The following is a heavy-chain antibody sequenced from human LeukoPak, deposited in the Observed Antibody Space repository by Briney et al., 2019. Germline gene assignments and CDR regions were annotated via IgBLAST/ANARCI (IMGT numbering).Heavy chain of an antibody. CDR1: GFTFSNYG. J-gene: IGHJ6*02. CDR3: AKDRHYYYYYGMDV. CDR2: ISYDGSNK. V-gene: IGHV3-30*18. Sequence: GGSLRLSCAASGFTFSNYGMHWVRQAPRKGLEWVAVISYDGSNKCYADSVKGRFTISRDNSKNTLYLQMNSLRAEDTAVYYCAKDRHYYYYYGMDVWGQGTTVTVSS.